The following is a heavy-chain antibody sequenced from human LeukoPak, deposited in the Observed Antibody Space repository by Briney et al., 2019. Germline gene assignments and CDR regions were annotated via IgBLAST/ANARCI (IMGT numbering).Heavy chain of an antibody. CDR1: GYTFTSYG. CDR2: ISAYNGNT. Sequence: AAVKVSCKASGYTFTSYGISGVGQAPGQGLEWMGWISAYNGNTNYALKLQGRVTMTTDTSASTAYMELRSLRSDDTAVYYCARRYCSGGSCGFDPWGQGTLLTVSS. D-gene: IGHD2-15*01. CDR3: ARRYCSGGSCGFDP. V-gene: IGHV1-18*01. J-gene: IGHJ5*02.